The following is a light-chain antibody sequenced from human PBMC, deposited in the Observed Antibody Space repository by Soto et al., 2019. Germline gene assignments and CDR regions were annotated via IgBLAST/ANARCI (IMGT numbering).Light chain of an antibody. CDR3: QRYGGSPPYT. J-gene: IGKJ2*01. V-gene: IGKV3-20*01. Sequence: VLTQSPGTLSLSPGARATLSCRASENIYTSYVAWFQQRPGQPPRLLLYDASSRAAGGPDRFSGSGSGTDFTITISRLEPEDFVLYYCQRYGGSPPYTFGQGTKVEIK. CDR1: ENIYTSY. CDR2: DAS.